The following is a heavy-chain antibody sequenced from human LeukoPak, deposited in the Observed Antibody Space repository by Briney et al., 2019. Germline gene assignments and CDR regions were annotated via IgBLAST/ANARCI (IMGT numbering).Heavy chain of an antibody. CDR1: GGSISSGGHS. CDR2: IYYSGST. V-gene: IGHV4-30-4*07. Sequence: SETLSLTCAVSGGSISSGGHSWSWIRQPPGKGLEWIGYIYYSGSTDYNPSLKSRVTIPINTSKNQFSLNLSSVTAADTAVYYCAREYCSGGSCYSPWYIDLWGRGTLVTVSS. J-gene: IGHJ2*01. CDR3: AREYCSGGSCYSPWYIDL. D-gene: IGHD2-15*01.